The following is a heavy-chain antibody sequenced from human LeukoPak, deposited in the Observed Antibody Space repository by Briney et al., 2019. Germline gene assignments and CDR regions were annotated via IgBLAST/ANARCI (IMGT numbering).Heavy chain of an antibody. CDR1: GYSFTSYW. CDR2: IYPGDSDT. D-gene: IGHD2-2*02. V-gene: IGHV5-51*01. Sequence: GESLKISCKGSGYSFTSYWIAWVRQMPGKGPEWMGIIYPGDSDTRYSPSFQGQVTISADKSISTAYLQWSSLKASDTAMYYCARSNGYCSSTSCYTSDYWGQGTLVTVSS. CDR3: ARSNGYCSSTSCYTSDY. J-gene: IGHJ4*02.